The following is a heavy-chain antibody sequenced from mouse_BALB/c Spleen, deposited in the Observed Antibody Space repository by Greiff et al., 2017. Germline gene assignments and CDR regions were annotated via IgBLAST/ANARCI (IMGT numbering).Heavy chain of an antibody. CDR2: IWGDGST. J-gene: IGHJ4*01. CDR3: AKRNYRYDYAMDY. Sequence: VQLQQSGPGLVAPSQSLSITCTVSGFSLTNSGVHWVRQSPGKGLEWLGVIWGDGSTNYNSAFKSRLSISKDNSKSQVFLKMNSLQTDDTARYYCAKRNYRYDYAMDYWGQGTSVTVSS. D-gene: IGHD2-14*01. CDR1: GFSLTNSG. V-gene: IGHV2-6-6*01.